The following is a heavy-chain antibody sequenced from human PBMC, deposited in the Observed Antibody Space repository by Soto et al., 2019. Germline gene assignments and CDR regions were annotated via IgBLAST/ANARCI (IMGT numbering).Heavy chain of an antibody. CDR2: IKQDGSEK. CDR1: GFTFSSYW. Sequence: GGSLRLSCVASGFTFSSYWMSWVRQAPGKGLEWVANIKQDGSEKYYVDSVKGRFTISRDNAKNSLYLQMNSLRAGDTAVYYCARAAIVLVSAVTNWFDPWGQGTLVTVSS. V-gene: IGHV3-7*01. D-gene: IGHD2-2*01. CDR3: ARAAIVLVSAVTNWFDP. J-gene: IGHJ5*01.